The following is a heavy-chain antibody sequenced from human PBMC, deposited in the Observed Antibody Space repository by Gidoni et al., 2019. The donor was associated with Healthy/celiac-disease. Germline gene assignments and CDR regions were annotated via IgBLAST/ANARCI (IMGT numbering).Heavy chain of an antibody. D-gene: IGHD3-9*01. Sequence: QVQLQQWGAGLLKPSETLSLTCAVYGGSFSGYYWSWIRQPPGKGLEWIGEINHSGSTNYNPSLKSRVTISVDTSKNQFSLKLSSVTAADTAVYYCARGRLRYFDWLLSFYLDYWGQGTLVTVSS. CDR3: ARGRLRYFDWLLSFYLDY. CDR1: GGSFSGYY. V-gene: IGHV4-34*01. CDR2: INHSGST. J-gene: IGHJ4*02.